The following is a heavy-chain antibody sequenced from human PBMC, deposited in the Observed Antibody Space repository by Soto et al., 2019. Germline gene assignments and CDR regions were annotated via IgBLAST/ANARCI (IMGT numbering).Heavy chain of an antibody. D-gene: IGHD6-19*01. Sequence: QVQLQESGPGLVKPSETLSLTCTVSGGSISSYYWSWIRQPPGKGLEWIGFIYYSGSTNYNPSLKRRFTISVDTSKNQFSLKLSSVTAADTAVYYCARDKSGYSSGWYFFDGMDVWGQGTTVTVSS. CDR1: GGSISSYY. V-gene: IGHV4-59*01. CDR2: IYYSGST. CDR3: ARDKSGYSSGWYFFDGMDV. J-gene: IGHJ6*02.